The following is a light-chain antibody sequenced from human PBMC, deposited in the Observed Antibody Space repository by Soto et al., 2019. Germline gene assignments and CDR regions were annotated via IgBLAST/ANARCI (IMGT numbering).Light chain of an antibody. Sequence: EIVLTQSPGTLSLSPGESATLSCRASQSIMNNYLAWYQQKPGQAPRLLIFGASSRATGIPDRFSGSGSGTDFTLTINSLEPEDFAVYYCQQYGRSVPITFGQGTRLEIK. CDR3: QQYGRSVPIT. CDR2: GAS. V-gene: IGKV3-20*01. J-gene: IGKJ5*01. CDR1: QSIMNNY.